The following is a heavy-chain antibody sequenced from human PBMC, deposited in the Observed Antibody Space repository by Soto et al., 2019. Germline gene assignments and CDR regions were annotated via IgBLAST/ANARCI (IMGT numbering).Heavy chain of an antibody. V-gene: IGHV3-72*01. Sequence: GGSLRLSCAASGFTFSDHYMDWVRQAPGKGLEWVGRTRNKANSYTTEYAASVRGRFTISRDDSKNSLYLQMNSLKSEDTAVYYCARVAIAAAVTGIDYWGQGTLVTVSS. CDR2: TRNKANSYTT. J-gene: IGHJ4*02. CDR1: GFTFSDHY. CDR3: ARVAIAAAVTGIDY. D-gene: IGHD6-25*01.